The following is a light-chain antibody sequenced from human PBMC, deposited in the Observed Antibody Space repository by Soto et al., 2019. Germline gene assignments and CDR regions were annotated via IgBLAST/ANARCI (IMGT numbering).Light chain of an antibody. CDR2: AAS. Sequence: DIQMTQSPSSLSVSVGDRVTITCRASQSIANYLNWYQQKPGKAPKLLVYAASSLQSGVPSRFSGNGSGTDFTLTISSLQTEDFATYYCQQSDSYPYTFGQGTKLDIK. CDR3: QQSDSYPYT. V-gene: IGKV1-39*01. CDR1: QSIANY. J-gene: IGKJ2*01.